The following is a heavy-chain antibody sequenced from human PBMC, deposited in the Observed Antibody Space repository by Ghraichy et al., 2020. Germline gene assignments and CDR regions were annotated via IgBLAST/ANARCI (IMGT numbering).Heavy chain of an antibody. D-gene: IGHD3-22*01. CDR2: IWYDGSNK. V-gene: IGHV3-33*08. Sequence: GGSLRLSCAASGFTFSSYAMNWVRQAPGKGLEWVALIWYDGSNKYYADSVKVRFTISRDNSKNTLYLQMNSLRVEDTAVYYCARDGYYYDSSGYRNYFDSWGQGTLVTVSS. CDR1: GFTFSSYA. J-gene: IGHJ4*02. CDR3: ARDGYYYDSSGYRNYFDS.